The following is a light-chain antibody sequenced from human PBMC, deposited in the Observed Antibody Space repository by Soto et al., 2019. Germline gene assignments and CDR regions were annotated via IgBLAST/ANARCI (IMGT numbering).Light chain of an antibody. CDR2: GAS. CDR3: QQYTDWPLT. Sequence: EIVMTQSPATLSVSPGERATLSCRASQSVRSNLAWYQQKRGQAPRLLIYGASTRATGIPARFSGSGSGTEFTLTISSLQSEDFAVYYCQQYTDWPLTFGGGTRWIS. CDR1: QSVRSN. V-gene: IGKV3-15*01. J-gene: IGKJ4*01.